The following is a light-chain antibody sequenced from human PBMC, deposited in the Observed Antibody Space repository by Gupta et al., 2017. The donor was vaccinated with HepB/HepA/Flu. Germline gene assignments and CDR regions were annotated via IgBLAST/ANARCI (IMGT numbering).Light chain of an antibody. Sequence: EILMTHAPGTLSLSPGQRATPSCRSSQNFRGNFLAWYQQKVGQPPCLLIHVASTRASGVPDRLSGGGCETDFTLTISRLEPEDFVVYYCQQYGTSPWTFGQGTRVDIK. V-gene: IGKV3-20*01. J-gene: IGKJ1*01. CDR1: QNFRGNF. CDR2: VAS. CDR3: QQYGTSPWT.